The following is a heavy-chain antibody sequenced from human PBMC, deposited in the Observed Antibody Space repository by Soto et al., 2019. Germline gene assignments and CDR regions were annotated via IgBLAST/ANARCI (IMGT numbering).Heavy chain of an antibody. D-gene: IGHD7-27*01. V-gene: IGHV3-23*01. CDR1: GFTFKNFA. J-gene: IGHJ2*01. CDR2: IGGTSGST. Sequence: EVQLLESGGGLVQPGGSLRLSCAASGFTFKNFAMGWVRQAPGKGLEWVSGIGGTSGSTYYADSVKGRFTISRHNSKNTLYLQLNSPRAEDTAVYYCAKMRGDGYYDLWRRGTLLTVSS. CDR3: AKMRGDGYYDL.